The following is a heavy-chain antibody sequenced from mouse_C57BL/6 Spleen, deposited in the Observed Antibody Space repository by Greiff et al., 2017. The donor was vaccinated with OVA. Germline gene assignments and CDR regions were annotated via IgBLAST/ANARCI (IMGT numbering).Heavy chain of an antibody. CDR3: TRDGTKAY. J-gene: IGHJ3*01. CDR1: GYTFTDYE. Sequence: VQLQQSGAELVRPGASVTLSCKASGYTFTDYEMHWVKQTPVPGLEWIGAIDPETGGTAYNQKFKGKAILTADKSSSTAYMELRSLTSEDSAVYYCTRDGTKAYWGQGTLVTVSA. CDR2: IDPETGGT. V-gene: IGHV1-15*01. D-gene: IGHD1-3*01.